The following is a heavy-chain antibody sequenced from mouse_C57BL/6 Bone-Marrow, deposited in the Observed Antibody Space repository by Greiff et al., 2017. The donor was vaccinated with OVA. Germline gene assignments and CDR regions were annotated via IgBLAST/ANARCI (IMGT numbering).Heavy chain of an antibody. V-gene: IGHV5-9-1*02. CDR3: TRLLDAMDY. J-gene: IGHJ4*01. D-gene: IGHD2-1*01. Sequence: EVQVVESGAGLVKPGGSLKLSCAASGFTFSSYAMSWVRQTPEKRLEWVAYISSGGDYIYYADTVKGRFTISRDNAMNTLYLQMSSLKSEDTAMYYCTRLLDAMDYWGQGTSVTVSS. CDR2: ISSGGDYI. CDR1: GFTFSSYA.